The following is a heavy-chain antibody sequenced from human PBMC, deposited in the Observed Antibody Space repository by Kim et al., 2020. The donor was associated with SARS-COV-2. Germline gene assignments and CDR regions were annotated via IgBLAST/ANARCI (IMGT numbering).Heavy chain of an antibody. CDR1: GGSISSSSYY. Sequence: SETLSLTCTVSGGSISSSSYYWGWIRQPPGKGLEWIGSIYYSGSTYYNPSLKSRVTISVDTPKNQFSLKLSSVTAADTAVYYCARRGDDIFVGGTSFDYWGQGTLVTVSS. V-gene: IGHV4-39*01. CDR3: ARRGDDIFVGGTSFDY. J-gene: IGHJ4*02. D-gene: IGHD3-9*01. CDR2: IYYSGST.